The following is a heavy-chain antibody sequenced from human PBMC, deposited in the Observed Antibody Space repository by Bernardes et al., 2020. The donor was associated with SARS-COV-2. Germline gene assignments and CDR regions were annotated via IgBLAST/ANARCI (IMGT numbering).Heavy chain of an antibody. CDR2: ISGFNGDT. D-gene: IGHD3-16*02. V-gene: IGHV1-18*01. CDR3: AREVIVRISDTYRNGMDL. Sequence: ASVKVSCKAFGYAFRSYGISWARQAPGQGLEWMGWISGFNGDTSYIQKIQDRVTMTTDTSTSTAYMDLRDLRSDDTAVYYCAREVIVRISDTYRNGMDLWGQGTTVTVTS. CDR1: GYAFRSYG. J-gene: IGHJ6*01.